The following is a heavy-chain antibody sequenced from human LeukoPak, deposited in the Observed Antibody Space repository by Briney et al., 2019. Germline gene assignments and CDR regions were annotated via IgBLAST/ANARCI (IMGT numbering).Heavy chain of an antibody. CDR2: IGGVGDRT. J-gene: IGHJ4*02. Sequence: GGSLRLSCSASGFTFSSYPMYWIRQAPGKGLEWVAGIGGVGDRTYYADSVKGRFTISRDNSKDTLFLQMNSLKADDTAVYYCAKASRQAAVASPLDYWGQGTLVTVSS. V-gene: IGHV3-23*01. D-gene: IGHD6-19*01. CDR3: AKASRQAAVASPLDY. CDR1: GFTFSSYP.